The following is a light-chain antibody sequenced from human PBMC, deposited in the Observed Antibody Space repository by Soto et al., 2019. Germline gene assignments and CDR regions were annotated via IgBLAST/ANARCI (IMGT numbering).Light chain of an antibody. CDR1: SSDVGSYNR. CDR3: SSYTRSSTYV. CDR2: EVS. J-gene: IGLJ1*01. Sequence: QSALTQPPSVSGSPGQSVAISCTGTSSDVGSYNRVSWYQQPPGTAPKVMIYEVSNRPSGVPDRFSGSKSGNTASLTISGLQAEDEADYYCSSYTRSSTYVFGTGTKVTV. V-gene: IGLV2-18*02.